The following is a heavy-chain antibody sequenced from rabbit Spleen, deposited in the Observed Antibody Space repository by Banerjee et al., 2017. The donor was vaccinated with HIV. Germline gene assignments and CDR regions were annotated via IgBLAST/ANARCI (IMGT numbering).Heavy chain of an antibody. CDR2: INIATGKA. CDR1: GFSLNYKYV. J-gene: IGHJ4*01. Sequence: QEHLVESGGGLVKPGGSLALTCTASGFSLNYKYVMCWVRQAPGKGLEWIACINIATGKAVYASWAKGRFIMFRTSSTTVTLQMTSLTAADTATYFCARDLVAVIGWNFNLWGPGTL. D-gene: IGHD1-1*01. CDR3: ARDLVAVIGWNFNL. V-gene: IGHV1S45*01.